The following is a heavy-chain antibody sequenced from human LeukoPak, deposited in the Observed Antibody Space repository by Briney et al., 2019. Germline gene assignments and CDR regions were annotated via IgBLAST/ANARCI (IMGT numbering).Heavy chain of an antibody. V-gene: IGHV1-2*02. D-gene: IGHD3-10*01. CDR1: GYTFTGYY. Sequence: GASVKVSCKASGYTFTGYYMHWVRQAPGQGLEWMGWINSNSGGTNYAQKFQGRVTMTRDTSISTAYMELSRLRSDDTAVYYCARERYYGSGSVYNRIDYWGQGTLVTVSS. CDR3: ARERYYGSGSVYNRIDY. CDR2: INSNSGGT. J-gene: IGHJ4*02.